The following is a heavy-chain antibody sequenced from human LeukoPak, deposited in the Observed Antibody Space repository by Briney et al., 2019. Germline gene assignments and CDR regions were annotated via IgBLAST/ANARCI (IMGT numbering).Heavy chain of an antibody. CDR2: IIPGIGVG. Sequence: GPSVKVSCKASGGSFSTSAISWVRQAPGHGLEWMGRIIPGIGVGVHAPKFQGGLTITADTSTKTAYMELRSLTYEDTATYYCVREGRLGQFNIEGVYWGRGTLVSVSS. CDR3: VREGRLGQFNIEGVY. CDR1: GGSFSTSA. J-gene: IGHJ4*02. D-gene: IGHD3-10*01. V-gene: IGHV1-69*04.